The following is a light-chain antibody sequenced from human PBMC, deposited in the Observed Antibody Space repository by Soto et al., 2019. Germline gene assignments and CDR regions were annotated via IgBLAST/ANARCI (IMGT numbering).Light chain of an antibody. CDR2: GAS. CDR3: QQYGSSPLYT. CDR1: QSVSSSY. J-gene: IGKJ2*01. V-gene: IGKV3-20*01. Sequence: EIVLTQSPGTLSLSPGERATLSCMASQSVSSSYLAWYQQKPGQAPRLLIYGASSRATGIPDRFSGSGSGTDFTLTISRLETEDFAVDYCQQYGSSPLYTCGQGTKLEIK.